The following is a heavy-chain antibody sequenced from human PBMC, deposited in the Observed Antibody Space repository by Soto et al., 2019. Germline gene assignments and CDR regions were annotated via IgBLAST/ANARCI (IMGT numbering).Heavy chain of an antibody. Sequence: ASVKVSCKASGYTFTSYAMHWVRQAPGQRLEWMGWINAGNGNTKYSQKFQGRVTITRDTSASTAYMELSSLGSEDTAVYYCARELIVVVPLTIGHYYYYGMDVWGQGTTVTVSS. D-gene: IGHD2-2*01. CDR3: ARELIVVVPLTIGHYYYYGMDV. CDR2: INAGNGNT. V-gene: IGHV1-3*01. J-gene: IGHJ6*02. CDR1: GYTFTSYA.